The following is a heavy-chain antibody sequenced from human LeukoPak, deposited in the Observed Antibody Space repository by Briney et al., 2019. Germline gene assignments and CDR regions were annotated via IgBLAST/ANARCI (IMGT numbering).Heavy chain of an antibody. D-gene: IGHD1-26*01. CDR2: IYHSGTT. J-gene: IGHJ5*02. Sequence: TLSLTCTVSGGSISSGGYYWSWIRQPPGKGLEWIGYIYHSGTTYYNPSLKSRVTISVDRSKNQFSLNLSSVTAADTALYYCAKAEVGATLGSWGQGTLVTVSS. V-gene: IGHV4-30-2*01. CDR3: AKAEVGATLGS. CDR1: GGSISSGGYY.